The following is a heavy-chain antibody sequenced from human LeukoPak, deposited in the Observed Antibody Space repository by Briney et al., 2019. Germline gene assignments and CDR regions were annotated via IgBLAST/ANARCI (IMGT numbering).Heavy chain of an antibody. CDR2: IIPIFGTA. CDR1: GGTFSSYA. CDR3: AAYYYDSSGWGYYFDY. J-gene: IGHJ4*02. Sequence: SVKVSCKASGGTFSSYAISWVRQAPGQGLEWMGGIIPIFGTANYAQKFQGRVTITADKSTSTAYMELSSLRSEDTAVYYCAAYYYDSSGWGYYFDYWGQGTLVTVSS. V-gene: IGHV1-69*06. D-gene: IGHD3-22*01.